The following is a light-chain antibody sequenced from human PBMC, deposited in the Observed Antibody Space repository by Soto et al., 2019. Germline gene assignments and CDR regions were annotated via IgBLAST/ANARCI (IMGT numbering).Light chain of an antibody. Sequence: QSALTQPASVSGSPGQSITISCTGTSSDVGGYNYVSWYQHHPGKAPKLMIYEVSNRPSGVSNRFSGSKSGNTASLTISGLQAEDEADYDCSSYTSSPTLVVFGGGTKLTVL. J-gene: IGLJ2*01. CDR3: SSYTSSPTLVV. V-gene: IGLV2-14*01. CDR2: EVS. CDR1: SSDVGGYNY.